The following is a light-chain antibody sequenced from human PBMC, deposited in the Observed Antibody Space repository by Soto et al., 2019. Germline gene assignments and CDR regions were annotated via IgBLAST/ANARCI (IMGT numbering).Light chain of an antibody. Sequence: DIHMTHAPSSLSSSLVDRVTVTCRASQSISTNLIWYQQKPGEAPKPLIYIASSLYSGVPSRFSGSGSGTDFTLTITSLQPEDFATYYCQQGYTNPITFGQGTRLEIK. V-gene: IGKV1-39*01. CDR1: QSISTN. CDR2: IAS. J-gene: IGKJ5*01. CDR3: QQGYTNPIT.